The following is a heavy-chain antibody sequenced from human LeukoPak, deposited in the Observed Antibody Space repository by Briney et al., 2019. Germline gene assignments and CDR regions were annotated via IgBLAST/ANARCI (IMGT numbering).Heavy chain of an antibody. CDR2: IYTSGST. CDR3: ARGLALRYFDWLPQAFDI. CDR1: GGSISSYY. J-gene: IGHJ3*02. Sequence: SETLSLTCTVSGGSISSYYWSWIRQPAGKGLEWIGRIYTSGSTNYNPSLKSRVTMSVDTSKNQFSLKLSSVTAADTAVYYCARGLALRYFDWLPQAFDIWGQGTMVTVSS. V-gene: IGHV4-4*07. D-gene: IGHD3-9*01.